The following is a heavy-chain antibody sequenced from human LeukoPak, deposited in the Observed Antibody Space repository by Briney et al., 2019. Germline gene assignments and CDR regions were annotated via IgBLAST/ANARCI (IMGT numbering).Heavy chain of an antibody. Sequence: TGGSLRLSCAASGFTFSSYAMHWVRQAPGKGLEWVAVISYDGSNKYYADSVKGRFTISRDNAKNLLYLQMNGLRAEDTAVYHCARVGLGVGSGRKASGFDPWGQGTLVTVSS. CDR3: ARVGLGVGSGRKASGFDP. D-gene: IGHD3-10*01. V-gene: IGHV3-30*04. J-gene: IGHJ5*02. CDR2: ISYDGSNK. CDR1: GFTFSSYA.